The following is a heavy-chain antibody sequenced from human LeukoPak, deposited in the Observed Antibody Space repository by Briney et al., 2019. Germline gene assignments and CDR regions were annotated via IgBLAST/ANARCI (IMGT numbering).Heavy chain of an antibody. CDR1: GYTFTSYG. CDR3: ARVEAGNYDFWSGYSTYYYYYYYMDV. Sequence: ASVKVSCKASGYTFTSYGISWVRQAPGQGLEWMGWISAYNGNTNYAQKLQGRVTMTTDTSTSTAYMELRSLRSDDTAVYYCARVEAGNYDFWSGYSTYYYYYYYMDVWGKGTTVTVSS. V-gene: IGHV1-18*01. CDR2: ISAYNGNT. J-gene: IGHJ6*03. D-gene: IGHD3-3*01.